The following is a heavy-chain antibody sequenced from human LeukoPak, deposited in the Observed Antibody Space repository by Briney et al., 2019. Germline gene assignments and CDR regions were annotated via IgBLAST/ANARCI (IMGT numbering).Heavy chain of an antibody. Sequence: GGSLRLSCAASGFTFSSYAMSWVRQAPGKGLEWVSVIYSGGSTYYADSVKGRFTISRDNAKNTLYLQMNSLRAEDTAVYYCVRDWGYDSSGYWQKYFDTWGQGTLVTVSS. CDR3: VRDWGYDSSGYWQKYFDT. J-gene: IGHJ4*02. CDR1: GFTFSSYA. V-gene: IGHV3-23*03. CDR2: IYSGGST. D-gene: IGHD3-22*01.